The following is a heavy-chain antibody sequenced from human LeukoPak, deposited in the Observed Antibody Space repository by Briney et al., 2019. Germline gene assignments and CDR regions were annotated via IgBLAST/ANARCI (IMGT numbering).Heavy chain of an antibody. D-gene: IGHD3-22*01. V-gene: IGHV4-34*01. CDR3: ARGPTYYYDSSGYYD. Sequence: SETLSLTCAVYGGSFGGYYWSWIRQPPGKGLEWIGEINHSGSTNYNPSLKSRVTISVDTSKNQFSLKLSSVTAADTAVYYCARGPTYYYDSSGYYDWGQEPWSPSPQ. CDR1: GGSFGGYY. CDR2: INHSGST. J-gene: IGHJ4*01.